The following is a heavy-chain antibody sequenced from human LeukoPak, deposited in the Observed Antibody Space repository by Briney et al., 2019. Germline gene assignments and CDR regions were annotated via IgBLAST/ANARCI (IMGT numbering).Heavy chain of an antibody. Sequence: SETLSLTCTVSGYSISIGYYWGWIRQPPGKGLEWIGSIYHSGSTYYNPSLKSRVTLSVDKSKNQFSLKLSSVTAADTAVYYCARDEMERFGSYYAFWGQGKLVSVSS. D-gene: IGHD3-16*01. CDR2: IYHSGST. CDR1: GYSISIGYY. J-gene: IGHJ4*02. CDR3: ARDEMERFGSYYAF. V-gene: IGHV4-38-2*02.